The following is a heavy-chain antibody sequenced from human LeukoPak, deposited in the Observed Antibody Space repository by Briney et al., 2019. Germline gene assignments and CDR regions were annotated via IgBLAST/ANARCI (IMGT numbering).Heavy chain of an antibody. CDR3: AKDYSKTTYYGSGTYYRPNWFDP. J-gene: IGHJ5*02. CDR1: GFTFSSYG. V-gene: IGHV3-30*02. CDR2: IRYDGSNK. Sequence: GGSLRLSCTASGFTFSSYGMHWVRQAPGKGLEGVAFIRYDGSNKYYADSVKGRFTISRDNSKNTLYLQMNRLRAEDTAVYYCAKDYSKTTYYGSGTYYRPNWFDPWGQGTLVTVSS. D-gene: IGHD3-10*01.